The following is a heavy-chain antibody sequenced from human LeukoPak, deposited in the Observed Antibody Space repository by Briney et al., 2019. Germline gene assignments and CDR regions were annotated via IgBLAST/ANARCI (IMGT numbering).Heavy chain of an antibody. CDR3: ARKGYCSSTSCYALDSEGMDV. CDR1: GGTFSSYA. J-gene: IGHJ6*02. CDR2: IIPILGIA. V-gene: IGHV1-69*04. D-gene: IGHD2-2*01. Sequence: GASVKVSCKASGGTFSSYAISWVRQAPGQGLEWMGRIIPILGIANYAQKFQGRVTITADESTSTAYMELSSLRSEDTAVYYCARKGYCSSTSCYALDSEGMDVWGQGTTVTVSS.